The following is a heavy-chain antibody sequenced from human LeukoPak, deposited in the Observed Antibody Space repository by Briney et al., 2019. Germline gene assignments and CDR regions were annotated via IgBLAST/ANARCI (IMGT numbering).Heavy chain of an antibody. CDR3: ARHSHYDFWSGYYPSVDY. J-gene: IGHJ4*02. CDR2: IYYSGST. CDR1: GGSISSYY. V-gene: IGHV4-59*08. D-gene: IGHD3-3*01. Sequence: SETLSLICTVSGGSISSYYWSWIRQPPGKGLEWIGYIYYSGSTNYNPSLKSRVTISVDTSKNQFSLKLSSVTAADTAVYYCARHSHYDFWSGYYPSVDYWGQGTLVTVSS.